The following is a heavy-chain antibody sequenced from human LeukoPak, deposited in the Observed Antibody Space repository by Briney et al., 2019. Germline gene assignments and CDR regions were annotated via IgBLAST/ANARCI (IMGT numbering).Heavy chain of an antibody. CDR3: ARELYYDSSGYPYYYYGMDV. Sequence: PGGSLRLSCAASEFTFSNYNMNWVRQAPRKGLEWVSYISTSSSTIHYADSVKGRFTISRDNAKNSLYLQMNSLRDEDTAVYYCARELYYDSSGYPYYYYGMDVWGQGTTVTVSS. V-gene: IGHV3-48*02. CDR1: EFTFSNYN. CDR2: ISTSSSTI. D-gene: IGHD3-22*01. J-gene: IGHJ6*02.